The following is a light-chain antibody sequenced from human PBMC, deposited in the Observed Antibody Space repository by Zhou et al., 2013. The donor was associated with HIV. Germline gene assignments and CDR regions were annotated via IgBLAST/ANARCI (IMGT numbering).Light chain of an antibody. Sequence: DIQMTQSPSTLSASVGDRITITCRASQSITTWLAWYQQKPGKAPRLLIYQASSLESEVPSRFSGSGSGTEFTLSISSLQPDDFATYHCQQYNSYPITFGQGTRLEVK. J-gene: IGKJ5*01. V-gene: IGKV1-5*03. CDR3: QQYNSYPIT. CDR2: QAS. CDR1: QSITTW.